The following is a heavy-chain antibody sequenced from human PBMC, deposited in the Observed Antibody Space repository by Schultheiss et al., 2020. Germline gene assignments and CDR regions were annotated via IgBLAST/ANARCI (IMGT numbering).Heavy chain of an antibody. V-gene: IGHV3-9*01. CDR2: ISWNSGNI. CDR3: AKDISPVRTGYFQH. D-gene: IGHD1-1*01. CDR1: GFTFDDYA. J-gene: IGHJ1*01. Sequence: GGSLRLSCAASGFTFDDYAMHWVRQAPGKGLEWVSGISWNSGNIGYADSVKGRFTISRDNAKNSLYLQMNSLRAEDTALYYCAKDISPVRTGYFQHWGQGTLVTVSS.